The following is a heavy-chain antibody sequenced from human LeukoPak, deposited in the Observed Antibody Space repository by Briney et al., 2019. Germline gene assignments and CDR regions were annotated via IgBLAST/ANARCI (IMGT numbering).Heavy chain of an antibody. Sequence: GGGLRLSCAASGFTFSYYSMSWVRQAPGKGLEWVANIKQDGGEKYYVDSVKGRFTISKDNAKNSLYLQMNSLRADDTAVYYCARQQYSSYWSWGQGTLVTVSS. D-gene: IGHD6-6*01. CDR3: ARQQYSSYWS. CDR1: GFTFSYYS. J-gene: IGHJ4*02. CDR2: IKQDGGEK. V-gene: IGHV3-7*04.